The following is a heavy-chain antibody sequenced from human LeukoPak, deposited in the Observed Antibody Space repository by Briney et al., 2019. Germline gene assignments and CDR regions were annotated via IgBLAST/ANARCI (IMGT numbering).Heavy chain of an antibody. CDR1: GYTFTSYY. J-gene: IGHJ6*02. CDR2: INPNSGGT. Sequence: ASVKVSCKASGYTFTSYYMHWVRQAPGQGLEWMGWINPNSGGTNYAQKFQGRVTMTRDTSISTAYMELSRLRSDDTAVYYCARAAYSYGYHYYYGMDVWGQGTTVTVSS. CDR3: ARAAYSYGYHYYYGMDV. D-gene: IGHD5-18*01. V-gene: IGHV1-2*02.